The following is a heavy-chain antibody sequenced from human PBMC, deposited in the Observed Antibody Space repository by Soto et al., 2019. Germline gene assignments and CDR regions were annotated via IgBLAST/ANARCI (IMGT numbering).Heavy chain of an antibody. CDR3: ARGHGVATTMGWFDP. CDR1: GFTFSSYG. V-gene: IGHV3-33*01. CDR2: IYYDGSNK. Sequence: QVQLVESGGGVVQPGRSLRLSCAASGFTFSSYGIHWVRQAPGKGLEWVAVIYYDGSNKYYAASVKGRFTISRDNSKNTLYLQMTSLRADDTAVYYCARGHGVATTMGWFDPWGQGTLVTVSS. D-gene: IGHD5-12*01. J-gene: IGHJ5*02.